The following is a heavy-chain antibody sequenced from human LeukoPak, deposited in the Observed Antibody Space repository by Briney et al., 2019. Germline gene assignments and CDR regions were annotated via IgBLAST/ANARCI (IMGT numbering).Heavy chain of an antibody. CDR1: GYTFTSYG. J-gene: IGHJ3*02. V-gene: IGHV1-18*01. D-gene: IGHD3-22*01. CDR2: ISAYNGNT. CDR3: ATPYYYDSSGEAFDI. Sequence: GASVKVSCKASGYTFTSYGISWVRQAPVQGLEWMGWISAYNGNTNYAQKLQGRVTMTTDTSTSTAYMELRSLRSDDTAVYYCATPYYYDSSGEAFDIWGQGTMVTVFS.